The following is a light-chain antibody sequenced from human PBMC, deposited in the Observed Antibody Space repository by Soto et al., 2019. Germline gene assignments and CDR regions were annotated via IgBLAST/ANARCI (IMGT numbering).Light chain of an antibody. J-gene: IGKJ4*01. CDR1: QSVSSY. CDR2: DAS. CDR3: QQRSNWPLS. Sequence: EIVLTQSPATLSLSPGERATLSCRASQSVSSYLAWYQQKPGQDPRLLIYDASTRATGIPARFSGSGSGTDFTLTISSLEPEDFAVYYCQQRSNWPLSFGGGTKVEIK. V-gene: IGKV3-11*01.